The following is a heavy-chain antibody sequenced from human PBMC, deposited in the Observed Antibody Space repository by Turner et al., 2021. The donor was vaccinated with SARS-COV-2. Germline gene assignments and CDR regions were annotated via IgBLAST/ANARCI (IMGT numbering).Heavy chain of an antibody. V-gene: IGHV3-21*01. Sequence: EMQRVESGGGLVKAGGSLGLFCAASGFTFRSYNMNCVRQAPGKGLEWVSSISSSSSYIYYADSVKGRFTISRDNAKNSLYLQMDSLGAEDTAVYYCARSRLDFWSDYYMGAFDYWGQGTLVTVSS. CDR1: GFTFRSYN. D-gene: IGHD3-3*01. J-gene: IGHJ4*02. CDR3: ARSRLDFWSDYYMGAFDY. CDR2: ISSSSSYI.